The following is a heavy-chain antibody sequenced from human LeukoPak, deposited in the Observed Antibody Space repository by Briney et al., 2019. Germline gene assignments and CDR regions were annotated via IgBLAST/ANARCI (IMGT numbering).Heavy chain of an antibody. Sequence: GGSLRLSCAASGFTFSSYSMNWVRQAPGKGLEWVSVIYSGGSTYYADSVKGRFIISRDNSKNTVYLQMYSLRAEDTALYYCASHMVRGVIGFDYWGQGTLVTVSS. J-gene: IGHJ4*02. CDR2: IYSGGST. CDR1: GFTFSSYS. CDR3: ASHMVRGVIGFDY. D-gene: IGHD3-10*01. V-gene: IGHV3-66*04.